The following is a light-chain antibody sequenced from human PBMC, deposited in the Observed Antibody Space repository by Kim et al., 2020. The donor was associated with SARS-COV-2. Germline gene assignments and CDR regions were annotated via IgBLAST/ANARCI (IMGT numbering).Light chain of an antibody. CDR2: QDD. Sequence: SYELTQPPSVSVSPGQTASITCSGDKLGDKYACWYQQKPGQSPLLVIYQDDKRPSGIPERFSGPRSGNTATLTISGTQTMDEADYYCQAWDSSMVFGGGT. J-gene: IGLJ2*01. CDR1: KLGDKY. CDR3: QAWDSSMV. V-gene: IGLV3-1*01.